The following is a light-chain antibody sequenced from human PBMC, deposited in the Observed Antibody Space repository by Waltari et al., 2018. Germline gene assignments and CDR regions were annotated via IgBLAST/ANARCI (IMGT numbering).Light chain of an antibody. CDR3: QQRSNWPPGYT. CDR2: DAS. CDR1: RSVSSS. V-gene: IGKV3-11*01. J-gene: IGKJ2*01. Sequence: EIVLTQSPATLSLSPGERATLSCRASRSVSSSLAWYQQKPGQAPRLLIYDASNRATGIPARFSGSGSGTDFTLTISSLEPEDFAVYYCQQRSNWPPGYTFGQGTKLEIK.